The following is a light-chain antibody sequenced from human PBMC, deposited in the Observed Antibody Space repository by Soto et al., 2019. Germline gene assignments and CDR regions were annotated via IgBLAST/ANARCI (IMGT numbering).Light chain of an antibody. Sequence: QSVLTQPPSVSGAPGQRVTISCTGSNSIIGAGYDVHWYLQLPGTASKLLVYSNNNRPSGVPDRFSGSKSGTSASLAITGLQAEYEADYYCQSYDSRRSAYVFVTGTKVTVL. J-gene: IGLJ1*01. CDR2: SNN. CDR3: QSYDSRRSAYV. V-gene: IGLV1-40*01. CDR1: NSIIGAGYD.